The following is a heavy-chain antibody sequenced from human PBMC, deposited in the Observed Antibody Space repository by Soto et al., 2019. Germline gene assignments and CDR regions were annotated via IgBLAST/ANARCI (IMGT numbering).Heavy chain of an antibody. D-gene: IGHD3-3*02. V-gene: IGHV3-23*01. CDR3: ARLHVWTGYPSDY. Sequence: GGSLRLSCAASGFAFRNYAMTWVRQAPGKGLEWVSAIGGSGSSTYYADFVVGRFTISRDNSKNTLYLQMNSLTAADTAVYYCARLHVWTGYPSDYWGQGTLVTVSS. CDR1: GFAFRNYA. J-gene: IGHJ4*02. CDR2: IGGSGSST.